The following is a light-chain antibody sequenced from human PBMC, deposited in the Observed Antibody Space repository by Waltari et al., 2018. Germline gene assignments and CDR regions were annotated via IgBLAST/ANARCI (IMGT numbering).Light chain of an antibody. CDR3: QQRYNSFT. V-gene: IGKV3-11*01. CDR2: DAS. J-gene: IGKJ3*01. Sequence: EIVLTQSPATLSLSPGERATLSCRASQSVSSHLAWYPQKPGQAPRLLIYDASIRATGIPFRFSGSGSGTDFTLTISSLEPEDSAVYYCQQRYNSFTFGPGTKVDIK. CDR1: QSVSSH.